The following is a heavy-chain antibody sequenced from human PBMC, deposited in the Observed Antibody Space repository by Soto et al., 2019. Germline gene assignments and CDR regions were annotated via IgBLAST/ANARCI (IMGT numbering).Heavy chain of an antibody. J-gene: IGHJ5*02. CDR2: IWYDGSNK. D-gene: IGHD4-17*01. V-gene: IGHV3-33*01. CDR1: GFTFSSYG. Sequence: GGSLRLSCAASGFTFSSYGMHWVRQAPGKGLEWVAVIWYDGSNKYYADSVKGRFTISRDNSKNTLYLQMNSLRAEDTAVYYCARDRENHTVTDRDTYNWFDPWGQGTLVTVSS. CDR3: ARDRENHTVTDRDTYNWFDP.